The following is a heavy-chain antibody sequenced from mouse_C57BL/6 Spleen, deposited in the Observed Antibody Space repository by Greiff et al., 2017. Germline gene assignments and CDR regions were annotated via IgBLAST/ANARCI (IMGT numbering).Heavy chain of an antibody. Sequence: EVQLVESGGGLVKPGGSLKLSCAASGFTFSDYGMHWVRQAPEKGLEWVAYISSGSSTIYYADTVKGRFTIPRDNAKNTLFMQMTSLRSEDTAMYYCARSYDYYDYFDYWGQGTTLTVSS. CDR3: ARSYDYYDYFDY. J-gene: IGHJ2*01. CDR2: ISSGSSTI. CDR1: GFTFSDYG. D-gene: IGHD2-4*01. V-gene: IGHV5-17*01.